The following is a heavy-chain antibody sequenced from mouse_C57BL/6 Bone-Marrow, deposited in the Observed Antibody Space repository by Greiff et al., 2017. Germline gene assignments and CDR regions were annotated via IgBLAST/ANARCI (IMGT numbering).Heavy chain of an antibody. J-gene: IGHJ1*03. CDR2: IWWDDDK. Sequence: QVTLKECGPGILQPSQTLSLTCSFSGFSLSTFGLGVGWIRQPSGKGLEWLAHIWWDDDKSYNPALKSRLTISKDTSKNQVFLKIANVDTADTATYYCARVSYYGSSYGYFDVWGTGTTVTVSS. CDR1: GFSLSTFGLG. CDR3: ARVSYYGSSYGYFDV. D-gene: IGHD1-1*01. V-gene: IGHV8-8*01.